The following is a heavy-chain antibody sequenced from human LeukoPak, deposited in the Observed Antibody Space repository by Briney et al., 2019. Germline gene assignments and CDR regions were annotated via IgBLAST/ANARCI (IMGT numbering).Heavy chain of an antibody. D-gene: IGHD3-3*01. V-gene: IGHV4-61*01. Sequence: SETLSLTCTVSGGSVSSGSYYWSWIRQPPGKGLEWIGYIYYSGSTNYNPSLKSRVTISVDTSKNQFSLKLSSVTAADTAVYYCARALSYYDFWSGYYGHYFDYWGQGTLVTVSS. CDR2: IYYSGST. CDR3: ARALSYYDFWSGYYGHYFDY. J-gene: IGHJ4*02. CDR1: GGSVSSGSYY.